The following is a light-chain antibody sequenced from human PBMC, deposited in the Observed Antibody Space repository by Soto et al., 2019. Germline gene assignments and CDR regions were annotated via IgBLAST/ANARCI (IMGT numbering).Light chain of an antibody. CDR3: AAWNASLWV. J-gene: IGLJ3*02. Sequence: QSVLTQPPSASGTPGQRGTISCSGSSSNIGSNDVYWYQQFPGSAPRLLIYRHQQRPSGVPDRFSGSRSGTSASLTSTGLRSEYEAIYYCAAWNASLWVFGGGTKVTVL. V-gene: IGLV1-47*01. CDR2: RHQ. CDR1: SSNIGSND.